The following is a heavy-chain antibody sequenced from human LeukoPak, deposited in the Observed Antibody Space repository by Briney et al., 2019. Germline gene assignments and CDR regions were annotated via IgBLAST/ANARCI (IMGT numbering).Heavy chain of an antibody. J-gene: IGHJ6*03. V-gene: IGHV3-30*02. CDR3: AKTSLSDASGHYYYMDV. CDR1: GFTFSNYG. D-gene: IGHD3-3*01. CDR2: IRFDGTSK. Sequence: GGSLRLSCAASGFTFSNYGMHWVRQAPGKGLEGVAFIRFDGTSKYYADYVKGRFTIYRDNSEKRVYLEVDKGRKEETALYYCAKTSLSDASGHYYYMDVWGKGTTVTVSS.